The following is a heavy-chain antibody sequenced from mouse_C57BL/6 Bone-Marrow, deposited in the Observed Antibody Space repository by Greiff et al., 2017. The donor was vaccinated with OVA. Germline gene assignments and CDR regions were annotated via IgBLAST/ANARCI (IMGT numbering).Heavy chain of an antibody. CDR2: IYPRSGNT. V-gene: IGHV1-81*01. J-gene: IGHJ4*01. Sequence: QVHVKQSGAELARPGASVKLSCKASGYTFTSYGISWVKQRTGQGLEWIGEIYPRSGNTYYNEKFKGKATLTADKSSSTAYMELRSLTSEDSAVYFCARGVYYGNYGYYAMDYWGQGTSVTVSS. D-gene: IGHD2-1*01. CDR3: ARGVYYGNYGYYAMDY. CDR1: GYTFTSYG.